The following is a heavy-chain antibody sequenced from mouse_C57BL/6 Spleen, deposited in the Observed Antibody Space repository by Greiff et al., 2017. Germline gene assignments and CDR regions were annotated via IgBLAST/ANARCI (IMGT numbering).Heavy chain of an antibody. CDR1: GFTFSDYY. CDR2: INYDGSST. D-gene: IGHD1-1*01. V-gene: IGHV5-16*01. Sequence: EVQVVESEGGLVQPGSSMKLSCTASGFTFSDYYMAWVRQVPEKGLEWVANINYDGSSTYYLDSLKSRFIISRDNAKNILYLQMSSLKSEDTATYYCARGLVAPDYWGQGTTLTVSS. CDR3: ARGLVAPDY. J-gene: IGHJ2*01.